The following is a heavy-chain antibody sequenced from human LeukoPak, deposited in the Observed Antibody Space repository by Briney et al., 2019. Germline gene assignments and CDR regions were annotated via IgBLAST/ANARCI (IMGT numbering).Heavy chain of an antibody. CDR2: INSDGSET. CDR1: GFTFSSNW. Sequence: AGGSLRLSCVASGFTFSSNWMHWVRQGPGKGLVWVSRINSDGSETRHADSVKGRFTISRDNAKNTLYLQMNSLRAEDTAVYYCARAGEGLLAHSFDIWGQGTMVTVSS. CDR3: ARAGEGLLAHSFDI. J-gene: IGHJ3*02. D-gene: IGHD1-26*01. V-gene: IGHV3-74*01.